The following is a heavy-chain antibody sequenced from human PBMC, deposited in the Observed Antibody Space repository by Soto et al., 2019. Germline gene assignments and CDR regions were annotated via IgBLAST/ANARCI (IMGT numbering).Heavy chain of an antibody. J-gene: IGHJ6*02. D-gene: IGHD2-2*01. CDR1: GYTLTSYD. CDR3: ARGSSRIVVVPGTYGMDV. CDR2: MNPNSGNT. V-gene: IGHV1-8*01. Sequence: ASVKVSFKASGYTLTSYDISWGRQATGQGLEWMGWMNPNSGNTGYAQKFQGRVTMTRNTSISTAYMELSSLRSEDTAVYYCARGSSRIVVVPGTYGMDVWGQGTKVTVSS.